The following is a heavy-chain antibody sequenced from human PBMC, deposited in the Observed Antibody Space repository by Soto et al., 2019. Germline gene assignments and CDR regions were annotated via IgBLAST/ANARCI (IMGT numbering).Heavy chain of an antibody. D-gene: IGHD3-10*01. CDR1: GGSISSYY. CDR2: IYYSGST. CDR3: AREVWFGEPIYYYYGMDV. J-gene: IGHJ6*02. V-gene: IGHV4-59*01. Sequence: GTLSLTCTVSGGSISSYYWSWIRQPPGKGLEWIGYIYYSGSTNYNPSLKSRVTISVDTSKNQFSLKLSSVTAADTAVYYCAREVWFGEPIYYYYGMDVWGQGTTVTVSS.